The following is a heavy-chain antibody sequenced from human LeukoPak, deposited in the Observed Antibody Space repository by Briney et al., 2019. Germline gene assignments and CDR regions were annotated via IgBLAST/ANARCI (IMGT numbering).Heavy chain of an antibody. CDR1: GYTFTSYG. V-gene: IGHV1-18*01. J-gene: IGHJ4*02. Sequence: ASVKVSCKASGYTFTSYGISWVRQAPGQGLEWMGWISAYNGNTNYAQKLQGRVTMTTDTSTSTAYMGLRSLRSDDTAVYYCARVLHRYSSGWRGVDYWGQGTLVTVSS. CDR2: ISAYNGNT. D-gene: IGHD6-19*01. CDR3: ARVLHRYSSGWRGVDY.